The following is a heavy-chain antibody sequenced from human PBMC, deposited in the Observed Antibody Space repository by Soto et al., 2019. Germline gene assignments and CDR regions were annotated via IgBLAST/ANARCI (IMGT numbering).Heavy chain of an antibody. CDR3: ARDRSTSVNGMDV. Sequence: SETLSLTCTVSGGSVSSGSYYWSWIRQPPGKGLEWIGYIYYSGSTNYNPSLKSRVTISVDTSKNQFSLKLSSVTAADTAVYYCARDRSTSVNGMDVWGQGTTVTVSS. D-gene: IGHD2-2*01. V-gene: IGHV4-61*01. CDR1: GGSVSSGSYY. CDR2: IYYSGST. J-gene: IGHJ6*02.